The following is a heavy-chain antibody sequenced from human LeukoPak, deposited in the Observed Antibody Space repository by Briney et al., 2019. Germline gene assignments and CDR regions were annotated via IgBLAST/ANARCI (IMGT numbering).Heavy chain of an antibody. J-gene: IGHJ2*01. V-gene: IGHV3-33*06. Sequence: GRSLRLSCAASGFTISSYGMHWVRQAPGKGLEWVAVIWYDGSNKYYADTVQGRFTISRDNSKNTLYLQMNSLRAEDTAVYYCAKDLGGGSGCYDLWGRGTLVTVSS. CDR1: GFTISSYG. D-gene: IGHD6-19*01. CDR3: AKDLGGGSGCYDL. CDR2: IWYDGSNK.